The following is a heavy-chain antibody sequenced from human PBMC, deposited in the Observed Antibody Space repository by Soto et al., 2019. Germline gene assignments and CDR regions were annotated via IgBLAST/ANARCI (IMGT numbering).Heavy chain of an antibody. J-gene: IGHJ4*02. Sequence: SETLSLTCTVSGGSISSGGYYWSWIRQPPGKGLEWIGYIYYSGSTNYNPSLKSRVTISVDTSKNQFSLKLSSVTAADTAVYYCARLGQLERLDYWGQGTPVTVSS. CDR1: GGSISSGGYY. CDR2: IYYSGST. CDR3: ARLGQLERLDY. D-gene: IGHD1-1*01. V-gene: IGHV4-61*08.